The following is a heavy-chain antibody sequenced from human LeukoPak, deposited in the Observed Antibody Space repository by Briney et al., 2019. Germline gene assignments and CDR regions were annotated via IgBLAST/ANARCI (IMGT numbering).Heavy chain of an antibody. V-gene: IGHV3-21*01. Sequence: TGGSLRLSCAASGFTLSSYSMNWVSQAPGKGMEWDSSISSSSSSTYYADSVKGRFTISRDNAKNSLYLQMNSLRAEDTAVYYCARDSGGSCYGAWGQGTLVTVSS. CDR3: ARDSGGSCYGA. J-gene: IGHJ5*02. D-gene: IGHD2-15*01. CDR2: ISSSSSST. CDR1: GFTLSSYS.